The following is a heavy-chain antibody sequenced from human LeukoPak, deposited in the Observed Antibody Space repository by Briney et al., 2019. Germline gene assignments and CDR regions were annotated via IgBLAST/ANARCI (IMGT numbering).Heavy chain of an antibody. CDR2: INPNSGGT. J-gene: IGHJ4*02. V-gene: IGHV1-2*04. D-gene: IGHD2-2*01. CDR3: AKDHWSRFCSSTSCSYFDS. CDR1: GYTFTGYY. Sequence: ASVKVSCKASGYTFTGYYMHWVRQAPGQGLEWMGWINPNSGGTNYAQKFQGWVTMTRDTSISTAYMELSRLRSDDTAVYYCAKDHWSRFCSSTSCSYFDSWGQGTLVSVSS.